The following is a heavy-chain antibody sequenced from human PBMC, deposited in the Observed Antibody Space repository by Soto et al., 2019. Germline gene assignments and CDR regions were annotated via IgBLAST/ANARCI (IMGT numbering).Heavy chain of an antibody. Sequence: PGGSLRLSCAASGFTFSSYEMNWVRQAPGKGLEWVSYISSSGSTINYADSVKGRFTISRDNAKNSLYLQMHSLRAEDTAVYYCARDREYSQGIFCYSYGMDVWGQGTTVTVSS. CDR1: GFTFSSYE. V-gene: IGHV3-48*03. D-gene: IGHD3-9*01. CDR2: ISSSGSTI. J-gene: IGHJ6*02. CDR3: ARDREYSQGIFCYSYGMDV.